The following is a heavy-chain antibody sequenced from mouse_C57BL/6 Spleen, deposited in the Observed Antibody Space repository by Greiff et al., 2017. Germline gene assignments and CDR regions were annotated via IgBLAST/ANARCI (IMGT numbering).Heavy chain of an antibody. CDR1: GFSLTSYG. D-gene: IGHD6-1*01. CDR2: IWRGGST. J-gene: IGHJ4*01. CDR3: AKSFPAFRYYAMDY. Sequence: VKLVESGPGLVQPSQSLSITCTVSGFSLTSYGVHWVRQSPGKGLEWLGVIWRGGSTDYNAAFMSRLSITKDNSKSQVFFKMNSLQADDTAIYYCAKSFPAFRYYAMDYWGQGTSVTVSS. V-gene: IGHV2-5*01.